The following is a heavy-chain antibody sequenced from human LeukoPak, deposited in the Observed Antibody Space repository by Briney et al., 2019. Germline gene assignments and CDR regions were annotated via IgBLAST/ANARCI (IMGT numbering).Heavy chain of an antibody. V-gene: IGHV3-15*01. CDR3: TARVVTTNEF. J-gene: IGHJ4*02. D-gene: IGHD2-21*02. CDR2: VKSIRDGGTT. CDR1: GFTFNDAY. Sequence: PGGSLRLSCLGSGFTFNDAYMNWVRQAPGKGLEWVGRVKSIRDGGTTDDTAPVKGRFTISRDDSKRTVYLQMNSLKTEDTAVYFCTARVVTTNEFWGQGTLVTVSS.